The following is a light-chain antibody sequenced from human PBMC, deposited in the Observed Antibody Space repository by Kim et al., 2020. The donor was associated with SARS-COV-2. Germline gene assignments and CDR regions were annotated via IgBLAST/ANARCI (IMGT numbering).Light chain of an antibody. CDR3: MQGTHWPHT. J-gene: IGKJ5*01. Sequence: ASIHSSTGQSLVHSDENTYFNWFQQRPAQSPRRLIYKVSNRDSGVPDRFSGSGSGTDFTLKISGVEAEDVGTYYCMQGTHWPHTFGQGTRLEIK. V-gene: IGKV2-30*02. CDR2: KVS. CDR1: QSLVHSDENTY.